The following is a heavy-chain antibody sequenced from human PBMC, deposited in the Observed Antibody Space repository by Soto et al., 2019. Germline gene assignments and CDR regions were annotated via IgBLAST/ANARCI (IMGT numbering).Heavy chain of an antibody. D-gene: IGHD3-16*01. V-gene: IGHV3-48*02. Sequence: PGGSLRLSCAASGFPFSSTDMTWVRQAPGKGLEWVSYITSKSTTIKYADSVKGRFTVSRDNAKNSLYLQLNSLRDEDTAVYYCAREMGACSDSSCYPGPYDSWGQGTLVTVSS. CDR2: ITSKSTTI. CDR3: AREMGACSDSSCYPGPYDS. CDR1: GFPFSSTD. J-gene: IGHJ5*02.